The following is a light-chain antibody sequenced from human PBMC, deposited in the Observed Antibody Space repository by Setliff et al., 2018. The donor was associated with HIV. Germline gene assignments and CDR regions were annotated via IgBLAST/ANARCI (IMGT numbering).Light chain of an antibody. CDR2: DVS. J-gene: IGLJ1*01. Sequence: SVLTQPASVSGSPGQSITISCTGTSSDVGGYNYVSWYQQHPGKAPKLMIYDVSKWPSGVSNRFSGSKSGNTASLTISGLQTEDEADYYCSSYTSSSTYVFGTGTKV. V-gene: IGLV2-14*01. CDR3: SSYTSSSTYV. CDR1: SSDVGGYNY.